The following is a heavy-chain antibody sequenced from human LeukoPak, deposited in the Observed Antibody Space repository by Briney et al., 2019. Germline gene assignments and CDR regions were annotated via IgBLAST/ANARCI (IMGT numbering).Heavy chain of an antibody. J-gene: IGHJ4*02. Sequence: GGSLRLSCAASGFTFNSHAMNWVRQAPGKGLEWVSTISGSGGSTYYADSVKGRFTISRDNSKNTLHIQMYSLRAGDTALFYWAKNGARKRVGVTFDYWGQGTLVTVSS. CDR2: ISGSGGST. V-gene: IGHV3-23*01. CDR1: GFTFNSHA. CDR3: AKNGARKRVGVTFDY. D-gene: IGHD3-22*01.